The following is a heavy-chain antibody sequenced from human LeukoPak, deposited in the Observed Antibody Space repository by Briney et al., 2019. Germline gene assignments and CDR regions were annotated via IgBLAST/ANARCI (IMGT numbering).Heavy chain of an antibody. J-gene: IGHJ3*02. V-gene: IGHV3-21*01. CDR2: ISSSSSYI. D-gene: IGHD2-15*01. CDR1: GFTFSSYS. CDR3: ARGAEELLGAFDI. Sequence: PGGSLRLSCAASGFTFSSYSMNWVRQAPGKGLEWVSSISSSSSYIHYADSVKGRFTISRDNAKNSLYLQMNSLRAEDTAVYYCARGAEELLGAFDIWGQGTMVTVSS.